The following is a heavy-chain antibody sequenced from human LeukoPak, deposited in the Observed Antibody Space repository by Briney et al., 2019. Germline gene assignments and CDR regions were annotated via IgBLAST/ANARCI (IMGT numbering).Heavy chain of an antibody. J-gene: IGHJ5*02. CDR2: INHSGST. Sequence: SETLSLTCAVYGGSLCGYYWSWIRQLPGEGLEWIGEINHSGSTTYNPSLKNRVTISVDTSQNQFALKLSSVTAAYTAVYYCARGPYYGILTARFDPWGQGTLVTVSS. CDR3: ARGPYYGILTARFDP. CDR1: GGSLCGYY. D-gene: IGHD3-9*01. V-gene: IGHV4-34*01.